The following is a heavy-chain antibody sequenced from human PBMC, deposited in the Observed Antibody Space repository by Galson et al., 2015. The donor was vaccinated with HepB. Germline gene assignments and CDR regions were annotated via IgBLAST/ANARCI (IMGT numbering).Heavy chain of an antibody. CDR1: GYSFITYW. J-gene: IGHJ6*02. CDR3: ARRGTTDWYHYSGMDV. V-gene: IGHV5-51*01. D-gene: IGHD1-7*01. CDR2: IYPGDSDT. Sequence: QSGAEVKKPGESLKISCKASGYSFITYWIGWVRQMPGKGLEWMGIIYPGDSDTRYSPSFQGQVTISADRSITTVYLQWTSLKTSDSATYYCARRGTTDWYHYSGMDVWGQGTAVTVSS.